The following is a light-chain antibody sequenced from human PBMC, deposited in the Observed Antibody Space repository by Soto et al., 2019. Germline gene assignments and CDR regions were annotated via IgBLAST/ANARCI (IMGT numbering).Light chain of an antibody. Sequence: QSALTQPASVSGSPGQSVAISCTGTSSDVGAYNYVSWYQQHPGKAPKLLLSEVSNRPSGVSDRFSGSKSGNTASLTISGLQAEDEADYYCSSLTTTFPYLFGTGTKFTVL. CDR3: SSLTTTFPYL. J-gene: IGLJ1*01. V-gene: IGLV2-14*01. CDR2: EVS. CDR1: SSDVGAYNY.